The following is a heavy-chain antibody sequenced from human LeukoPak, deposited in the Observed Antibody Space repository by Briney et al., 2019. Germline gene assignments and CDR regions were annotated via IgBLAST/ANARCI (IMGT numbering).Heavy chain of an antibody. D-gene: IGHD6-13*01. CDR1: GYTFTGYY. CDR3: ARARGSSWYWGGIEF. J-gene: IGHJ4*02. V-gene: IGHV1-2*02. Sequence: GASVKVSCKASGYTFTGYYMHWVRQAPGRGLEWMGWINPNSGGTNYAQKFQGRVTMTRDTSISTAYMELSSLRSEDTALYYCARARGSSWYWGGIEFWGQGTPVTVSS. CDR2: INPNSGGT.